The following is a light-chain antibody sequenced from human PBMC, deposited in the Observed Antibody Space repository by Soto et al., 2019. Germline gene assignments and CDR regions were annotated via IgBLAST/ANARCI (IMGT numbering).Light chain of an antibody. J-gene: IGKJ5*01. CDR3: QQLLSYPIT. Sequence: DIQLTQSPSFLSASVGDRVTITCRASQGISSYLAWYQQKPGKAPKLLIFAASTLQSGVPLRFSGSGSGTSVTLTISSLQPEDSATYYCQQLLSYPITFGQGTRLEI. CDR1: QGISSY. CDR2: AAS. V-gene: IGKV1-9*01.